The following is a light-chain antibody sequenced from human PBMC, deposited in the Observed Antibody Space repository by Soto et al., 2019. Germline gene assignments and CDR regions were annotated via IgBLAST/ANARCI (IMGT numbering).Light chain of an antibody. CDR3: GTWDGSLSGYV. CDR1: SSNIGDNS. CDR2: DNN. V-gene: IGLV1-51*01. J-gene: IGLJ7*01. Sequence: QSVLTQPPSVSAAPGQKVTISCSGSSSNIGDNSVSWYRQFPGTAPKLLVYDNNKRPSGIPDRISASKSGTSATLAITGLQTEDEADYYCGTWDGSLSGYVFGIGTQLTVL.